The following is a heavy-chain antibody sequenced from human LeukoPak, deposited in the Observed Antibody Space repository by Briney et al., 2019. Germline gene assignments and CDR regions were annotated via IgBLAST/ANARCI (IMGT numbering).Heavy chain of an antibody. CDR1: GGSFSGYS. V-gene: IGHV4-34*01. CDR3: ARSLGYCSGGSCYPRGWFDP. Sequence: PSETLSLTCAVYGGSFSGYSWSWIRQPPGKGLEWIGEINHSGSTNCNPSLKSRVTISVDTSKNQFSLKMSSVTAADTAVYYCARSLGYCSGGSCYPRGWFDPWGQGILVTVSS. J-gene: IGHJ5*02. CDR2: INHSGST. D-gene: IGHD2-15*01.